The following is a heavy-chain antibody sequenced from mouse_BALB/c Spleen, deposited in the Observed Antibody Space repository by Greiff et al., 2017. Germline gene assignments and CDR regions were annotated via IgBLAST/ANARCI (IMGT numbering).Heavy chain of an antibody. V-gene: IGHV3-2*02. D-gene: IGHD2-4*01. Sequence: EVKLMESGPGLVKPSQSLSLTCTVTGYSITSDYAWNWIRQFPGNKLEWMGYISYSGSTSYNPSLKSRISITRDTSKNQFFLQLNSVTTEDTATYYCAREGYDYDVAYWGQGTLVTVSA. J-gene: IGHJ3*01. CDR1: GYSITSDYA. CDR2: ISYSGST. CDR3: AREGYDYDVAY.